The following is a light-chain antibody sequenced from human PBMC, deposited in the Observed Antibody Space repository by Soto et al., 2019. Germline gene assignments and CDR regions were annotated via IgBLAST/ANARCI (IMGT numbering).Light chain of an antibody. V-gene: IGLV1-47*01. Sequence: QSVLTQPPSASGTPGQRVTISCSGSSSNIGSNCVYWYQQLPGTAPKLLIYRNNQRPSGVPDRFSGSKSVTSASLAISGLRSEDEPDCYCAAWGDRRSGPVFGGGTELTVL. CDR2: RNN. CDR3: AAWGDRRSGPV. CDR1: SSNIGSNC. J-gene: IGLJ2*01.